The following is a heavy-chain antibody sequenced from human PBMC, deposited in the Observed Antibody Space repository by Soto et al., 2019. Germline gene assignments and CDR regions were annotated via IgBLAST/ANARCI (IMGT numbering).Heavy chain of an antibody. Sequence: QLQLQESGPGLVKPSETLSLTCAVSGGSTSSSDYYWGWIRQPPGKGLEWIVSIFYRGNTYTYYTPSLKSRATISIDTSKNQFSLKLSSVTAADTAVYYCSRRPIGYKYGWDHWGQGSRVTVSS. CDR1: GGSTSSSDYY. CDR3: SRRPIGYKYGWDH. V-gene: IGHV4-39*01. J-gene: IGHJ4*02. CDR2: IFYRGNTYT. D-gene: IGHD5-18*01.